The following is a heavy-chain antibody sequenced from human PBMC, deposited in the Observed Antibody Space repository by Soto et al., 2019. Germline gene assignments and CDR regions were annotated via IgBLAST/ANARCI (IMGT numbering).Heavy chain of an antibody. CDR3: AREPEGDYYYYYYGMDV. D-gene: IGHD2-21*02. CDR1: GGSISSGGYY. CDR2: IYYSGST. J-gene: IGHJ6*02. Sequence: SETLSLTCTVSGGSISSGGYYRSWIRQHPGKGLEWIGYIYYSGSTYYNPSLKSRVTISVDTSKNQFSLKLSSVTAADTAVYYCAREPEGDYYYYYYGMDVWGQGTTVTVSS. V-gene: IGHV4-31*03.